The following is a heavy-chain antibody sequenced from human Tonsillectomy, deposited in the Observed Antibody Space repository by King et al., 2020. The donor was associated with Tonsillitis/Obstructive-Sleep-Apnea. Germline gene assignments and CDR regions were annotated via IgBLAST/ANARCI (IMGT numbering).Heavy chain of an antibody. J-gene: IGHJ4*02. CDR3: AREDSGSYRKKGSFDY. V-gene: IGHV1-69*09. D-gene: IGHD1-26*01. CDR2: IIPILGIA. CDR1: GGTFSSYA. Sequence: QLVQSGAEVKKPGSSVKVSCKASGGTFSSYAISWVRQAPGQGLEWMGRIIPILGIANYAQKFQGRVTITADKSTSTAYMELSSLRSEDTAVYYCAREDSGSYRKKGSFDYWGQGTLVTVSS.